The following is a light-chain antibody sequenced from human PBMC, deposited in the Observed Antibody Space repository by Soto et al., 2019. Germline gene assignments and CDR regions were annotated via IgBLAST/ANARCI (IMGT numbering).Light chain of an antibody. CDR1: QSVSSNY. V-gene: IGKV3-20*01. CDR3: QRYGSSPLT. Sequence: EIVLTQSPGTLALSPGERATLSCRASQSVSSNYLAWYKQKPGQAPRLLIYDAPSRATGIPDRFSGSGSGTDFTLTISRLEPEDFAVYYCQRYGSSPLTFGGGTKVDIK. CDR2: DAP. J-gene: IGKJ4*01.